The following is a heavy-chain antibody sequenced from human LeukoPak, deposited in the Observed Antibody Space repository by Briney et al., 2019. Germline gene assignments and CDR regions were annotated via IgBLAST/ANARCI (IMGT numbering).Heavy chain of an antibody. CDR3: ARDLWYDSSLDY. Sequence: GGSLRLSCAASGFTFRSYVMSWVRQAPGKGLVWVSRINTDGSSTSYADSVRGRFTISRDNAKNTLYLQMNSLRAEDTAVYYCARDLWYDSSLDYWGQGTLVTVSS. V-gene: IGHV3-74*01. D-gene: IGHD3-22*01. CDR1: GFTFRSYV. CDR2: INTDGSST. J-gene: IGHJ4*02.